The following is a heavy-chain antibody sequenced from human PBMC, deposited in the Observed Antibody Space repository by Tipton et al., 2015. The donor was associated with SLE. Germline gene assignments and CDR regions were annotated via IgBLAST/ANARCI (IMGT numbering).Heavy chain of an antibody. Sequence: TLSLTCAVSGYSISSSNWWGWIRQPPGKGLEWIGYIYYSGSTYYNPSIKSRVTMSVDTSKNQFSLKLSSVTAADTAVYYCARVRPPLSIFGVVKGTDYYYMDAWGKGTTVTVSS. CDR2: IYYSGST. J-gene: IGHJ6*03. V-gene: IGHV4-28*03. CDR1: GYSISSSNW. CDR3: ARVRPPLSIFGVVKGTDYYYMDA. D-gene: IGHD3-3*01.